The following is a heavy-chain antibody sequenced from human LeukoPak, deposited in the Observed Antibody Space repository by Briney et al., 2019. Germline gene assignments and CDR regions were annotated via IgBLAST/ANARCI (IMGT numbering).Heavy chain of an antibody. CDR2: ISGSGGST. D-gene: IGHD3-10*01. V-gene: IGHV3-23*01. CDR1: GFTFSSYA. J-gene: IGHJ6*03. CDR3: AKDQEYILWFGESYYMDV. Sequence: GGSLRLSRAASGFTFSSYAMSWVRQAPGKGLEWVSAISGSGGSTYYADSVKGRFTISRDNSKNTLYLQMNSLRAEDTAVYYCAKDQEYILWFGESYYMDVWGKGTTVTVSS.